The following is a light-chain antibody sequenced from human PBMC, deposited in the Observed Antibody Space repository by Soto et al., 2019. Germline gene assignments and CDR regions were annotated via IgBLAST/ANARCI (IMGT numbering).Light chain of an antibody. J-gene: IGLJ3*02. CDR3: TSYVGNDIWV. CDR1: SSDVGAYNY. V-gene: IGLV2-8*01. CDR2: EVT. Sequence: QSALPQPPSASGSPGQSVTISCTGTSSDVGAYNYVSWYQQYPGKAPKLMLYEVTKRPSGVPDRFSGSKSGNTASLTVSGLQAEDEADYYCTSYVGNDIWVFGGGTKLTVL.